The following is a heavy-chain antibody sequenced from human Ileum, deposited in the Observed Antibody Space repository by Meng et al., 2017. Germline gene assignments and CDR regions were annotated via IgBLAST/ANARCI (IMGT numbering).Heavy chain of an antibody. CDR2: TYYSGTT. Sequence: QVQLQVSGPGLVKPSETLSLTCTVSGGSISGSYWSWIRQFPEKGLEWIGYTYYSGTTNYNPSLRGRVTMSVDTSRAQFSLKLTSVTAADTAIYYCARGKAIPDFWGQGTLVTVSS. CDR1: GGSISGSY. D-gene: IGHD2-2*02. J-gene: IGHJ4*02. CDR3: ARGKAIPDF. V-gene: IGHV4-59*08.